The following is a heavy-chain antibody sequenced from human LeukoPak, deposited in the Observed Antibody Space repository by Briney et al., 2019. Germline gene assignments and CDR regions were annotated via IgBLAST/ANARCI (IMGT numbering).Heavy chain of an antibody. D-gene: IGHD3-22*01. CDR1: GYTFSDFS. J-gene: IGHJ4*02. CDR2: ISVRHNYR. CDR3: VRLRRNNDRSGYYYYYDY. V-gene: IGHV3-21*01. Sequence: GGSLRVSCAASGYTFSDFSVNWVRQAPGKGLEWVSSISVRHNYRYYADSVRGRFTISRDDARDSLFLQMNSLRAEDTAVYFCVRLRRNNDRSGYYYYYDYWGQGTLVSVSS.